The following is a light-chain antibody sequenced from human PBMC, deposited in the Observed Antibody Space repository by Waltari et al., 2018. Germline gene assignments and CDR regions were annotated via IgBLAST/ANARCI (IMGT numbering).Light chain of an antibody. CDR3: QQYGSSLTWT. CDR2: GAS. CDR1: QSVSSSY. V-gene: IGKV3-20*01. J-gene: IGKJ1*01. Sequence: EIVLTQSPGTLSLSPGERATLSCRASQSVSSSYLAWYQQKPGQAPRPRIYGASSMATGSPDRFSGSGSGTDFTLTISRLEPEDFAVYYCQQYGSSLTWTFGQGTKVEIK.